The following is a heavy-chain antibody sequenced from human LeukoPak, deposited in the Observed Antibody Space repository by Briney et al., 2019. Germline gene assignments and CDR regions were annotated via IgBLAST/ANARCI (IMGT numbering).Heavy chain of an antibody. CDR3: ARDRSDGSGYYGYYFDY. V-gene: IGHV4-59*01. Sequence: PSETLSLTCTVSGGSISSYYWSWIRQPPGKGLEWIGYIYYSGSTNYNPSLKSRVTISVDTSKNQFSLKLSSVTAADTAVYYCARDRSDGSGYYGYYFDYWGQGTLVSVFS. J-gene: IGHJ4*02. CDR1: GGSISSYY. D-gene: IGHD3-22*01. CDR2: IYYSGST.